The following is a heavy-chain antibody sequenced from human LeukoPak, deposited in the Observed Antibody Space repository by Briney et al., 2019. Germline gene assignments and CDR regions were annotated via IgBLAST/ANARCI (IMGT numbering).Heavy chain of an antibody. J-gene: IGHJ6*02. CDR1: GGSFSGYY. Sequence: PSETLSLTCAVYGGSFSGYYWSWIRQPPGKGLEWIGEINHSGSTNYNPSLKSRVTISVDTSKNQSSLKLSSVTAADTAVYYCARYNYYYGMDVWGQGTTVTVSS. CDR2: INHSGST. CDR3: ARYNYYYGMDV. V-gene: IGHV4-34*01.